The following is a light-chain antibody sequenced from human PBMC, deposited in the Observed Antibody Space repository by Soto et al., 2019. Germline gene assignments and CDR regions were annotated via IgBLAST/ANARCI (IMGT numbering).Light chain of an antibody. CDR2: DAS. CDR3: QQRSNWPPKYT. CDR1: QSVSSY. J-gene: IGKJ2*01. Sequence: EIVLTQSPATLSLSPGERATLSCRASQSVSSYLAWYQQKPGQAPRLLIYDASNRATGIPARFSGSGSGTAFTLTISSLEPADFAVYYCQQRSNWPPKYTFGQGTKLEIK. V-gene: IGKV3-11*01.